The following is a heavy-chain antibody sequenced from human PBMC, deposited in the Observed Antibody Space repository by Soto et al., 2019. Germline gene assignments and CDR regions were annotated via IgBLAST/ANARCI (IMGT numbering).Heavy chain of an antibody. Sequence: ASVKVSCKTSGYTFTRNGISWVRQAPGQGLEWMGWISPNTGNIKYAQKLQGRVIMTTDTSTSTAFMELRSLRSEDTAVYYCATATTTHFVDYWGQGTLVTVSS. CDR1: GYTFTRNG. J-gene: IGHJ4*02. D-gene: IGHD1-26*01. CDR2: ISPNTGNI. V-gene: IGHV1-18*01. CDR3: ATATTTHFVDY.